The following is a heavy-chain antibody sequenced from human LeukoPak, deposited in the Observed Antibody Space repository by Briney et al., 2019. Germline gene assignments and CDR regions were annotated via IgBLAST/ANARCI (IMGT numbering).Heavy chain of an antibody. V-gene: IGHV3-23*01. CDR2: IRGSGGST. CDR3: AKQVRGGGYYGMDV. J-gene: IGHJ6*02. D-gene: IGHD3-10*01. Sequence: GGSLRLSCAASGFAFSTAWMTWVRQAPGKGLEWVTSIRGSGGSTFYADSVKGRFTISRDNSKNTLYLQMNSLRAEDTAVYYCAKQVRGGGYYGMDVWGQGTAVTVSS. CDR1: GFAFSTAW.